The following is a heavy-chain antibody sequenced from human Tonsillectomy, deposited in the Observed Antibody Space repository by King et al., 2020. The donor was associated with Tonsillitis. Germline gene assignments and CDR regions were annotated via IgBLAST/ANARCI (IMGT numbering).Heavy chain of an antibody. CDR3: AAATYYDTSGWAFDN. Sequence: QLVQSGGGLVKPGGSLRLSCAASGFTFSDYYRTWIRQAPGKGLEWVSYISSGSSYTSYADSVKGRFTISRDNAKKSLFLQMNSLRAEDTAVYYCAAATYYDTSGWAFDNWGQGTQVTVSS. D-gene: IGHD3-22*01. CDR2: ISSGSSYT. J-gene: IGHJ4*02. CDR1: GFTFSDYY. V-gene: IGHV3-11*05.